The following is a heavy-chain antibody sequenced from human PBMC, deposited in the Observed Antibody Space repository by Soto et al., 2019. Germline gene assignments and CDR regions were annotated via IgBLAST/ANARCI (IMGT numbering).Heavy chain of an antibody. CDR1: GYTFTSYG. D-gene: IGHD5-12*01. CDR3: ARDVPYLHSGYEYDIFY. CDR2: ISAYSGNT. Sequence: QVQLVQSGAEVKKHGASVKVTCKASGYTFTSYGISWVRQAPGQGLEWMGWISAYSGNTNYAQKLQGRVTMTTVTSASTAYMELRSLRSDDTAVYYCARDVPYLHSGYEYDIFYWGQGPLVTVSS. V-gene: IGHV1-18*01. J-gene: IGHJ4*02.